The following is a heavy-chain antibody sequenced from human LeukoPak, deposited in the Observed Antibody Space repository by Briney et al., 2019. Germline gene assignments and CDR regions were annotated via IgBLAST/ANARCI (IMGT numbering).Heavy chain of an antibody. CDR2: IYYSGST. D-gene: IGHD3-22*01. V-gene: IGHV4-39*07. CDR1: GGSISSSSYY. CDR3: ARTPIYYFDNSGYYN. J-gene: IGHJ4*02. Sequence: SEALPLTCTVSGGSISSSSYYWGWIRQPPGKGLEWIGSIYYSGSTYYNPSLKSRVTMSVDTSKKQFSLRLSSVTAADTAVYYCARTPIYYFDNSGYYNWGQGTLVTVSS.